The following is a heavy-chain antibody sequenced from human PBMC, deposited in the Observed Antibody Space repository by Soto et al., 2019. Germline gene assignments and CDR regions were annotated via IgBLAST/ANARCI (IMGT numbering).Heavy chain of an antibody. CDR3: ASNLAGTVAY. J-gene: IGHJ4*02. CDR1: GFTFSSYA. D-gene: IGHD1-1*01. CDR2: ISYDGSNK. V-gene: IGHV3-30-3*01. Sequence: GGSLRLSCAASGFTFSSYAMHWVRQAPGKGLEWVAVISYDGSNKYYADSVKGRFTISRDNSKNTLYLQMNSLRAEDTAVYYCASNLAGTVAYWGQGTLVPVYS.